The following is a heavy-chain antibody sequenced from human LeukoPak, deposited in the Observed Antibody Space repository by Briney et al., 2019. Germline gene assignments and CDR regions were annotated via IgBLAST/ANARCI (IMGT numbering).Heavy chain of an antibody. CDR1: GGSISSYY. CDR2: IYYGGST. J-gene: IGHJ4*02. V-gene: IGHV4-59*01. Sequence: SETLSLTCTVSGGSISSYYWSWIRQPPGKGLEWIGYIYYGGSTNYNPSLKSRVTISVDTSKNQFSLKLSSVTAADTAVYYCARAGRSGYADYWGQGTLVTVSS. CDR3: ARAGRSGYADY. D-gene: IGHD3-22*01.